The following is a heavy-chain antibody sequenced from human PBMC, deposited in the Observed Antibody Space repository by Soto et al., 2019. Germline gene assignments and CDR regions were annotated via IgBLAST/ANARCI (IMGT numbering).Heavy chain of an antibody. J-gene: IGHJ4*02. CDR1: GGSFDGYY. CDR2: IHHSGST. Sequence: SETLSLTCALYGGSFDGYYWSWIRQSPGKGLEWIGEIHHSGSTKYNPSLKSRVSLSVDTSTKQFSLKMTSMTAADRGVYYCARGVDSWSGYLFWGQAPPGTVSS. D-gene: IGHD3-3*01. V-gene: IGHV4-34*01. CDR3: ARGVDSWSGYLF.